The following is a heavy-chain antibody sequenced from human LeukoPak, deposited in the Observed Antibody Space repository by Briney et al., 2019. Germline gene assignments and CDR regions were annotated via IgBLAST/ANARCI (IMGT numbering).Heavy chain of an antibody. J-gene: IGHJ3*02. CDR1: GYTFTSYD. V-gene: IGHV1-8*01. D-gene: IGHD3-22*01. Sequence: ASVKVSCKASGYTFTSYDIIWVRQATGQGLEWMGWMNPNSGNTGYAQKFQGRVTMTRNTSISTAYMELSSLRSEDTAVYYCATATHDSSGQDAFDIWGQGTMVTVSS. CDR3: ATATHDSSGQDAFDI. CDR2: MNPNSGNT.